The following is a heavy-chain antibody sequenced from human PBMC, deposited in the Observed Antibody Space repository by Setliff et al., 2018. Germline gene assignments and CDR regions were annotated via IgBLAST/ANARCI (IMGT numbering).Heavy chain of an antibody. D-gene: IGHD2-15*01. V-gene: IGHV4-59*12. J-gene: IGHJ4*02. CDR1: DDSISSYY. CDR3: ARENGYCSGGACYFMFDY. Sequence: SETLSLTCTVSDDSISSYYWSWIRQPPGKGLEWIGYIYYSGTTNYNPSLKSRVTMSVDTSKNQFSLELRAVTAADTALYYCARENGYCSGGACYFMFDYWGQGTLVTVSS. CDR2: IYYSGTT.